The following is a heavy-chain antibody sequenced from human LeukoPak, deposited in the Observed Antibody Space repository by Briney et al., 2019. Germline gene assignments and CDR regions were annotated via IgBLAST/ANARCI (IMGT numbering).Heavy chain of an antibody. J-gene: IGHJ3*02. D-gene: IGHD2/OR15-2a*01. CDR1: GGSISGQY. CDR2: IYYTGIT. CDR3: ARDSTPLAFDI. Sequence: PSETLSLTCTVSGGSISGQYWSLIRQPPGKGLGWIGYIYYTGITKYNPSLKSRVTISVDTSKNQFSLKLSSVTAADTAVYYCARDSTPLAFDIWGQGTMVTVSS. V-gene: IGHV4-59*11.